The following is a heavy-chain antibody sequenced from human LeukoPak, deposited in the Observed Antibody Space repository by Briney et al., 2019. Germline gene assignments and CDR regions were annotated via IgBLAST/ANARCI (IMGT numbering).Heavy chain of an antibody. D-gene: IGHD6-19*01. CDR1: GFTFSAYS. CDR2: ISTSSSSYI. CDR3: ARGYSSGWSAFDY. J-gene: IGHJ4*02. Sequence: GGSLRLSCAASGFTFSAYSMNWVRQAPGKGLEWVSSISTSSSSYIYYADSVKGRFTISRDNADNSLYLQMNSLRAEDTAVYYCARGYSSGWSAFDYWGQGTLVTVSS. V-gene: IGHV3-21*01.